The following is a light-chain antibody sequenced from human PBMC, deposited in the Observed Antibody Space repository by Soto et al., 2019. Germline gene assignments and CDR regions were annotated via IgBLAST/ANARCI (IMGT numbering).Light chain of an antibody. CDR1: QSVSSN. CDR2: GAS. V-gene: IGKV3-15*01. CDR3: QESNNWSLFT. Sequence: EIGMTQSPATLSVSPGERATLSCRASQSVSSNLAWYQQKPGQAPRLLIYGASTRATGIPARFSGSGSGTEFTITSSSLQSKDFAVYYCQESNNWSLFTVGPGTKVFI. J-gene: IGKJ3*01.